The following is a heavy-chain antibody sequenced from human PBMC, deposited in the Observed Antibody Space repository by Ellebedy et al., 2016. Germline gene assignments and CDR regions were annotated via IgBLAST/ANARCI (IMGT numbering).Heavy chain of an antibody. V-gene: IGHV4-61*02. CDR1: GGSISSGSYY. CDR3: ARDLDPWDHYDILTGYQVDAFDI. J-gene: IGHJ3*02. CDR2: IYTSGST. Sequence: SETLSLXCTVSGGSISSGSYYWSWIRQPAGKGLEWIGRIYTSGSTNYNPSLKSRVTMSVDTSKNQFSLKLSSVTAADTAVYYCARDLDPWDHYDILTGYQVDAFDIWGQGTMVTVSS. D-gene: IGHD3-9*01.